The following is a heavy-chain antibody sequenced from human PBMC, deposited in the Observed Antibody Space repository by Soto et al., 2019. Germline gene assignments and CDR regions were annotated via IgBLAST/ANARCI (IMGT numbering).Heavy chain of an antibody. Sequence: QVQLVQSGAEVKKPGSSVKVSCKASGGTFSSYAISWVRQAPGQGLEWMGGIIPIFGTANYAQKFQRRVTITADESTSAASMELGSLRSEDRAVYYCARASTPLGYCSGRRCGILQHWGQGTLVTVSS. CDR2: IIPIFGTA. CDR3: ARASTPLGYCSGRRCGILQH. V-gene: IGHV1-69*01. CDR1: GGTFSSYA. D-gene: IGHD2-15*01. J-gene: IGHJ1*01.